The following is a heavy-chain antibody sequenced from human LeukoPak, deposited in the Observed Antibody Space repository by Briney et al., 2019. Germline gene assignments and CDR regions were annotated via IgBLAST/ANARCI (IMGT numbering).Heavy chain of an antibody. CDR1: GYTFTSYD. V-gene: IGHV1-18*01. CDR3: ARVYYDSSGYYFGGYYYYYYMDV. J-gene: IGHJ6*03. CDR2: ISAYNGNT. Sequence: GASVKVSCKASGYTFTSYDINWVRQAPGQGLEWMGWISAYNGNTNYAQKLQGRVTMTTDTSTSTAYMELSSLRSEDTAVYYCARVYYDSSGYYFGGYYYYYYMDVWGKGTTVTISS. D-gene: IGHD3-22*01.